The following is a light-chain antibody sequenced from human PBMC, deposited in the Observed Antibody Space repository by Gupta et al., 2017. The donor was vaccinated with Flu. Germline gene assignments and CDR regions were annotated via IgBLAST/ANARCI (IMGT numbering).Light chain of an antibody. Sequence: DIQMTQSPSSLSASVGDRVTITCQASQDINNYLNWYQQKPGKAPKLLINEASNVETGVPARFSGSGSGTDFSFTINSLQPEDLATYYCQQVDNLPLTFGRGTKVDIK. CDR2: EAS. CDR1: QDINNY. J-gene: IGKJ4*01. V-gene: IGKV1-33*01. CDR3: QQVDNLPLT.